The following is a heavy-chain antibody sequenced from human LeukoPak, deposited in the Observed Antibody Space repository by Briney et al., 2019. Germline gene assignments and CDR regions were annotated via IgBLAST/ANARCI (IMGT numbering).Heavy chain of an antibody. CDR2: IYYSGST. J-gene: IGHJ3*02. V-gene: IGHV4-59*08. D-gene: IGHD6-13*01. CDR3: ARLVWAAAGTRDAFDI. CDR1: GGSISSYY. Sequence: SETLSLTCTVSGGSISSYYWSWIRQPPGKGLEWIGYIYYSGSTNYNPSLKSRVTISVDTSKNQFSLKLSSVTAADTAVYYCARLVWAAAGTRDAFDIWGQGTMVTVSS.